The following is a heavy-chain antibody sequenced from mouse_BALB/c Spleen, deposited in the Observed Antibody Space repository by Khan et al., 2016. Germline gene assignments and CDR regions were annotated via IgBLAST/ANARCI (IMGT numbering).Heavy chain of an antibody. Sequence: EVELVESGGGIVQPGGSLTRSCAASRFTISSYGMPSVRQTPDMSLELVATITSNGGSTDYPVIVKRRFTISGDHATNDLYLHLRRLKSEDTAMYNSASSAIWSQGTTLTVSS. CDR1: RFTISSYG. V-gene: IGHV5-6-3*01. CDR2: ITSNGGST. J-gene: IGHJ2*01. D-gene: IGHD2-12*01. CDR3: ASSAI.